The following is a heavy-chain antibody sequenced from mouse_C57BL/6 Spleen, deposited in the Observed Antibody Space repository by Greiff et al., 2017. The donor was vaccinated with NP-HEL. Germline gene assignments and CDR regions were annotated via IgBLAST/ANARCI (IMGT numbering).Heavy chain of an antibody. CDR3: ARCYDGYYVLDY. V-gene: IGHV1-69*01. CDR2: IDPSDSYT. CDR1: GYTFTSYW. Sequence: QVQLQQPGAELVMPGASVKLSCKASGYTFTSYWMHWVKQRPGQGLEWIGEIDPSDSYTNYNQKFKGKSTLTVDKSSSTAYMQLSSLTSEDSAVYYCARCYDGYYVLDYWGQGTTLTVSS. D-gene: IGHD2-3*01. J-gene: IGHJ2*01.